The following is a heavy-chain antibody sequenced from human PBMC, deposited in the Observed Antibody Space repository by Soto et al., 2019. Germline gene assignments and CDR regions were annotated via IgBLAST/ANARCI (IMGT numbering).Heavy chain of an antibody. V-gene: IGHV3-21*01. CDR2: ISSSSSHV. D-gene: IGHD1-26*01. CDR3: ARYSLIVGTPPMGPVGFDF. CDR1: GFTFSSYS. Sequence: PGGSLRLSCATSGFTFSSYSMNWVRQAPGKDLEWISSISSSSSHVYYADSVKGRFTISRDNAKSALYLQMNGLRGEDTAVYYCARYSLIVGTPPMGPVGFDFWGQGTLVTVSS. J-gene: IGHJ5*01.